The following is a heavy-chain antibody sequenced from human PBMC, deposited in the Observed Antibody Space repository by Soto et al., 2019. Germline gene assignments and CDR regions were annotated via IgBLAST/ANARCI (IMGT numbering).Heavy chain of an antibody. V-gene: IGHV1-3*01. Sequence: ASVKVSCKASGYTNTSYAIQWVRQAHEQRHEWIGWINAGNGNTKYSQKFQGRVTITRDTSASTAYMELSSLRSEDTAVYYCARVFLAFYYDSSGNSPFDYWGQGTLVTVSS. CDR2: INAGNGNT. CDR3: ARVFLAFYYDSSGNSPFDY. J-gene: IGHJ4*02. CDR1: GYTNTSYA. D-gene: IGHD3-22*01.